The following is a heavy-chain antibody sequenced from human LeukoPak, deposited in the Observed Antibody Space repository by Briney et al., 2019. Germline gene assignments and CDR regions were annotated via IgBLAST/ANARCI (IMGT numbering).Heavy chain of an antibody. CDR1: GFTFSSYG. Sequence: GGSLRLSCAASGFTFSSYGIHWVRQAPGKGLEWVAVASSDGSNRYYADSVKGRFTISRDTSKNMVYLQMNSLGAEDTAVYYCARGYSSSWLGYFDYWGQGALVTVSS. D-gene: IGHD6-13*01. CDR2: ASSDGSNR. V-gene: IGHV3-30*03. J-gene: IGHJ4*02. CDR3: ARGYSSSWLGYFDY.